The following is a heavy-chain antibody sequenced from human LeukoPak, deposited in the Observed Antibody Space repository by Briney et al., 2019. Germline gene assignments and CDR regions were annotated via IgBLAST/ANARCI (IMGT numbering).Heavy chain of an antibody. CDR1: GFTFSSHA. D-gene: IGHD4-11*01. Sequence: SGGSLRLSCAASGFTFSSHAMTWVRQAPGKGLEWVSSISSSSSYIYYADSVKGRFTISRDNAKKSLFLQMNSLRAEDTAIYYCARRYNNYDGCFDYWGQGTRVTVSS. V-gene: IGHV3-21*01. CDR3: ARRYNNYDGCFDY. J-gene: IGHJ4*02. CDR2: ISSSSSYI.